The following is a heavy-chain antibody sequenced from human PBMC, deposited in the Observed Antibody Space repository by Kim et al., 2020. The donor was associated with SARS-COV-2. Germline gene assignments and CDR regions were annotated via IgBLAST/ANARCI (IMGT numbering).Heavy chain of an antibody. V-gene: IGHV4-39*07. D-gene: IGHD1-7*01. Sequence: SETLSLTCTVSGGSISSSSYYWGWIRQPPGKGLEWIGSIYYSGSTYYNPSLKSRVTISVDTSKNQFSLKLSAVTAADTAVYYCLGLELQGGYYYGMDVWGQGTTVTVCS. CDR3: LGLELQGGYYYGMDV. J-gene: IGHJ6*02. CDR1: GGSISSSSYY. CDR2: IYYSGST.